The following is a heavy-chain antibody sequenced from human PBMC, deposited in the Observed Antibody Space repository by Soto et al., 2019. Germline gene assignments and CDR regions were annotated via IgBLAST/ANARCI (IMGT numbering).Heavy chain of an antibody. J-gene: IGHJ5*02. CDR2: IYYSGST. V-gene: IGHV4-39*01. CDR3: ASTGIAAAGTLNWFDP. D-gene: IGHD6-13*01. Sequence: LSLTCTVSGGSISSSSYYWGWIRQPPGKGLEWIGSIYYSGSTYYNPSLKSRVTISVDTSKNQFSLKLSSVTAADTAVYYCASTGIAAAGTLNWFDPWGQGTLVTVSS. CDR1: GGSISSSSYY.